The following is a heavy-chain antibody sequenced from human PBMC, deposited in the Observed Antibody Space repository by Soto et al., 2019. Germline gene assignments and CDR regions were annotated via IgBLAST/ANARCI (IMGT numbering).Heavy chain of an antibody. J-gene: IGHJ6*02. Sequence: EVQLVESGGGLDKPGGSLRLSCAASGFTFSSYWMSWVRQAPGKGLEWVANIKQEGSEKYYVDSVKGRFTISIDNAKNTLYLQMNSQRAEDTAVYYGARGRSSTHPYGYCGMDVWGQGTTVTVSS. CDR3: ARGRSSTHPYGYCGMDV. CDR2: IKQEGSEK. D-gene: IGHD6-6*01. CDR1: GFTFSSYW. V-gene: IGHV3-7*01.